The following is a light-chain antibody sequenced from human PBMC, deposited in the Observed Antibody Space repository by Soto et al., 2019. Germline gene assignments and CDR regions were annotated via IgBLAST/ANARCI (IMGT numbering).Light chain of an antibody. V-gene: IGKV1-9*01. Sequence: IQLTPSPSLLSASVGDTVTITFRASQALSNYLAWYQQKPGKAPDLLIYSASTLQSGVPSRFSGSGSETEFSLTIRALQPEDFATYYCQQLSRYPLTFGGGTKVDIK. J-gene: IGKJ4*01. CDR3: QQLSRYPLT. CDR2: SAS. CDR1: QALSNY.